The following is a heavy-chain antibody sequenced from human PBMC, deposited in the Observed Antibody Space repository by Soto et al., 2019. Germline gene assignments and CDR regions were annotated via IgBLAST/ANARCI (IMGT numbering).Heavy chain of an antibody. V-gene: IGHV4-39*01. CDR3: GSQACGGNGYYFAF. Sequence: QLQLQESGPGLVKPSETLSLTCTVSSGSITSSTYYWGWIRQPPGKGPEWIGNIYSSGSTYYNPTLKSRVTISLDTSRTRLSLKLTSVTAGDTAVYYCGSQACGGNGYYFAFWGQGTLVTVPA. CDR2: IYSSGST. CDR1: SGSITSSTYY. J-gene: IGHJ4*02. D-gene: IGHD4-4*01.